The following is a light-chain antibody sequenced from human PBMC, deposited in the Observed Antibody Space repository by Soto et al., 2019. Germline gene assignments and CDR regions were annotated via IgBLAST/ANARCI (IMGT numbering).Light chain of an antibody. V-gene: IGLV2-11*01. CDR3: CSYAGSPFV. CDR1: SSDVGGYNY. CDR2: DVS. Sequence: QYALTQPRSVSGSPGQSVTISCTGTSSDVGGYNYVSWYQQHPGKAPKLMIYDVSKRPSGVPDRCSGSKSGNTASLTISGLQAEDEADYYCCSYAGSPFVFGTGTKVTVL. J-gene: IGLJ1*01.